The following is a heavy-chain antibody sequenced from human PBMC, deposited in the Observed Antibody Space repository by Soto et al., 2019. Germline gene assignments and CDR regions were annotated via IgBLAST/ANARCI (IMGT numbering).Heavy chain of an antibody. V-gene: IGHV1-18*04. J-gene: IGHJ4*02. D-gene: IGHD6-19*01. CDR3: ARDSTDWYSDY. Sequence: QVQLVQSGEEVKKPGASVKVSCKASGYTFTSYGFTWVRQAPGQVLEWMGLINAHNGNTNYAQKFQGRVTMTTDTSTTTAYLEVRSLRSDDTAVYYCARDSTDWYSDYWGQGPLVTVSS. CDR2: INAHNGNT. CDR1: GYTFTSYG.